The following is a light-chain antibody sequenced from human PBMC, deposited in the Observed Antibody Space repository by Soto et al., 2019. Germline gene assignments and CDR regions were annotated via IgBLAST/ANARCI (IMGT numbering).Light chain of an antibody. CDR1: QSVSNNY. Sequence: EVVLTQSPGTLSLSPGERATLSCRASQSVSNNYLAWYQQKPGQGPRLLIFGSSDRATVLPDRFSGSGSGTDFTLTISRLEPEYFAVYYWQQNDSPPPYTFGQGTKLEIK. CDR3: QQNDSPPPYT. V-gene: IGKV3-20*01. J-gene: IGKJ2*01. CDR2: GSS.